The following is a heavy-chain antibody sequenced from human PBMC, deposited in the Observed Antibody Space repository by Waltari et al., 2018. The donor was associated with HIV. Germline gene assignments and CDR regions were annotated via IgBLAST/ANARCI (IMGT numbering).Heavy chain of an antibody. J-gene: IGHJ5*02. CDR1: GGSISRGSYH. V-gene: IGHV4-61*02. D-gene: IGHD5-12*01. CDR2: LYTSGST. CDR3: ARGVVGGYDLGNNWFDP. Sequence: QLQESGPGLVKPSQTLSLTCTVSGGSISRGSYHWRWIRQPAGKGLEWIGRLYTSGSTDYNPSLKSRATISGDTSKNQFSLKLSSVTAADTAVYYCARGVVGGYDLGNNWFDPWGQGTLVTVSS.